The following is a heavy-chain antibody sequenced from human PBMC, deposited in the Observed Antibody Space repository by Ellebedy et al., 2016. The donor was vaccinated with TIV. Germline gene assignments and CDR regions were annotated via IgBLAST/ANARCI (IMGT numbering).Heavy chain of an antibody. Sequence: GESLKISRAASGFTFSSYGMHWVRQAPGKGLEWVAVIWYDGSNKYYGDSAKGRFTISRDNSKKTLYLQMNSLRAEDTAVYYCAKPFLMVYAPFDYWGQGTLVTVSS. J-gene: IGHJ4*02. CDR3: AKPFLMVYAPFDY. D-gene: IGHD2-8*01. V-gene: IGHV3-33*06. CDR1: GFTFSSYG. CDR2: IWYDGSNK.